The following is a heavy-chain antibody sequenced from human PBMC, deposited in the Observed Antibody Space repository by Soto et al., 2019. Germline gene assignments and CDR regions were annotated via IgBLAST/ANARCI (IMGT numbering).Heavy chain of an antibody. CDR1: DVCSCRAW. CDR3: TTDSYSTTIVLRVAD. D-gene: IGHD3-22*01. V-gene: IGHV3-15*07. CDR2: IKSKTDGGTT. Sequence: PGGLRTDYCPVADVCSCRAWLDRVSQAPGKGLEWVGRIKSKTDGGTTDFAAPVKGRFAISRDDSKDMVYLQMNSLKTEDTGIYYCTTDSYSTTIVLRVADWVHGPLVPVSP. J-gene: IGHJ4*01.